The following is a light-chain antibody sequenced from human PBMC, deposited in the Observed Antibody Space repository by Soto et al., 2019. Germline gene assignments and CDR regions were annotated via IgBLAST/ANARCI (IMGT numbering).Light chain of an antibody. CDR2: GAS. CDR1: QSVGNRY. Sequence: EIVLAQSPGTLSLSPGERATLSCRASQSVGNRYLAWHQQKPGQAPRLLVYGASSRATGIPDRFSGSGSETDFTLTISRLEPEDVAVYYCQQYDTSPTTFGQGTKVELK. CDR3: QQYDTSPTT. V-gene: IGKV3-20*01. J-gene: IGKJ1*01.